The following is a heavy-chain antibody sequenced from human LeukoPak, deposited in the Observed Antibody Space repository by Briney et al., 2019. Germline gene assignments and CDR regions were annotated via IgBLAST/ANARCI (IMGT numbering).Heavy chain of an antibody. J-gene: IGHJ4*02. Sequence: PSQTLSLTCAVSGGSISSGGYSWSWIRQPPGKGLEWIGYIYYSGCTYYNPSLKSRVTISVDTSKNQFSLKLSSVTAADTALYFCARDIDAVGALFDFWGQGTLVTVSS. V-gene: IGHV4-30-4*07. CDR2: IYYSGCT. D-gene: IGHD1-26*01. CDR3: ARDIDAVGALFDF. CDR1: GGSISSGGYS.